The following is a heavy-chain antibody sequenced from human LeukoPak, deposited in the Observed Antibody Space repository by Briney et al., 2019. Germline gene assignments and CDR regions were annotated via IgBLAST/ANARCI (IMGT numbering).Heavy chain of an antibody. CDR1: GYSISSGYY. J-gene: IGHJ3*02. CDR2: IYYSGST. CDR3: ARETPDDPIAPPRPGYAFDI. V-gene: IGHV4-61*01. D-gene: IGHD3-16*02. Sequence: TSETLSLTCAVSGYSISSGYYWAWIRQPPGKGLEWIGYIYYSGSTNYNPSLKSRVTISVDTSKNQFSLKLSSVTAADTAVYYCARETPDDPIAPPRPGYAFDIWGQGTMVTVSS.